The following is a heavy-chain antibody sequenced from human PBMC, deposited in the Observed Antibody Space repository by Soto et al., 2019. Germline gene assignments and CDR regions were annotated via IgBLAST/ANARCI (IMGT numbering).Heavy chain of an antibody. J-gene: IGHJ4*02. D-gene: IGHD3-10*01. V-gene: IGHV4-34*01. CDR2: INHSGST. CDR1: GGSFSGYY. Sequence: PPETLSLTCAVHGGSFSGYYWSWVRQPPGKRLEWIGEINHSGSTNYNPSLKSRVTISVDTSKNQFSLKLSSVTAADTAVYYCARGPRGYYGSGTDYWGQGTLVTVSS. CDR3: ARGPRGYYGSGTDY.